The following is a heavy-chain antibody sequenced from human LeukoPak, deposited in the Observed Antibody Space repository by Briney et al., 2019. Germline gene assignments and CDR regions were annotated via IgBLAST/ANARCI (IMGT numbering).Heavy chain of an antibody. V-gene: IGHV4-38-2*02. J-gene: IGHJ4*02. CDR1: GYSISSGYY. CDR3: ARETEYVWGSYRYEDY. D-gene: IGHD3-16*02. CDR2: IYHSGST. Sequence: PSETLFLTCTVSGYSISSGYYWGWIRQPPGKGLEWIGSIYHSGSTYYNPSLKSRVTISVDTSKNQFSLKLSSVTAADTAVYYCARETEYVWGSYRYEDYWGQGTLVTVSS.